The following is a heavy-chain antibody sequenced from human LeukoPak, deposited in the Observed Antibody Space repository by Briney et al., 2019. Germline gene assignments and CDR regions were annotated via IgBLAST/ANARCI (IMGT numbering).Heavy chain of an antibody. CDR3: GTGSAFDF. V-gene: IGHV3-15*01. J-gene: IGHJ3*01. D-gene: IGHD1-14*01. Sequence: PGGSLRLSCAVSGFTFATSWMSWVRQAPGKGLEWVGRIKTKTDGGTTDYAAPVKGRFTTSRDDSKDTVYLQMNSLKIEDTAVYYCGTGSAFDFWGRGTMVTVSS. CDR2: IKTKTDGGTT. CDR1: GFTFATSW.